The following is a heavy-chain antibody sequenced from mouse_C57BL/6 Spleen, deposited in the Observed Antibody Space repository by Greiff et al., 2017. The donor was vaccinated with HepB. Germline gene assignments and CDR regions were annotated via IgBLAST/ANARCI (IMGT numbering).Heavy chain of an antibody. CDR1: GYTFTDYY. J-gene: IGHJ3*01. V-gene: IGHV1-26*01. CDR2: INPNNGGT. Sequence: VQLQQSGPELVKPGASVKISCKASGYTFTDYYMNWVKQSHGKSLEGIGDINPNNGGTSYNQKFKGKATLTVDKSSSTAYMELRSLTSEDSAVYYCASYGSFAYWGQGTLVTVSA. D-gene: IGHD2-2*01. CDR3: ASYGSFAY.